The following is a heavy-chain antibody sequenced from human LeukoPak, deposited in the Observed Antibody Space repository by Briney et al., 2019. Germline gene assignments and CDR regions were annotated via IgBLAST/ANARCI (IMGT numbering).Heavy chain of an antibody. V-gene: IGHV4-59*01. CDR1: GGSISSYY. J-gene: IGHJ5*02. CDR2: IYYSGTT. Sequence: PSETLSLTCVVSGGSISSYYWTWLRQPPGKGLEWIGYIYYSGTTNYSPSLKSRVTISVDTSKNQFSLKLSSVTSADTAVYYCARGRAWFDPWGQGTLVTVSS. CDR3: ARGRAWFDP.